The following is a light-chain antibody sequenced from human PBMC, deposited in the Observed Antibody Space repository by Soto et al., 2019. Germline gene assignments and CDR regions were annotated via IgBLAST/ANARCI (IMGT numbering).Light chain of an antibody. V-gene: IGKV3-20*01. CDR3: QQYGLSPRT. J-gene: IGKJ1*01. Sequence: EIVWTQSPGTLSLSPGERATLSCRASQSVSSSYLAWYQQKPGQAPRLFIYAASIRATGIPDRFSGSGSGTDFTLTISRLEPEDFAVYYCQQYGLSPRTFGRGTKVDIK. CDR1: QSVSSSY. CDR2: AAS.